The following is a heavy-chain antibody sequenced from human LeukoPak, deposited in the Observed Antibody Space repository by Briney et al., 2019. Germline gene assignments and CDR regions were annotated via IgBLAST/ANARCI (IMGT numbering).Heavy chain of an antibody. Sequence: GGSLRLSCAASGFTFSSYSMNWVRQAPGKGLEWVSSISSSSSYIYYADSVKGRFTISRDNAKNSLYLQMNSLRAEDTAVYYCARGAAITGTTGDYFDYWGQGTLVTVSS. CDR2: ISSSSSYI. CDR1: GFTFSSYS. V-gene: IGHV3-21*04. J-gene: IGHJ4*02. D-gene: IGHD1-7*01. CDR3: ARGAAITGTTGDYFDY.